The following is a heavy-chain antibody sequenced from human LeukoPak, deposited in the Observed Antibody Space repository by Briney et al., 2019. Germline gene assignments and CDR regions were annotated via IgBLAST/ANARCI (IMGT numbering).Heavy chain of an antibody. J-gene: IGHJ6*04. CDR1: GFSVSNNY. CDR3: ARDPTGASV. Sequence: GGSLRLSCAASGFSVSNNYISWVRQPPGKGMEWISVIYAGGSTFYTDSVKCRFTTPRDNSKNTVYLQMDRLTPEDTAVYYCARDPTGASVWGRGTTVSVSS. D-gene: IGHD1-14*01. V-gene: IGHV3-53*01. CDR2: IYAGGST.